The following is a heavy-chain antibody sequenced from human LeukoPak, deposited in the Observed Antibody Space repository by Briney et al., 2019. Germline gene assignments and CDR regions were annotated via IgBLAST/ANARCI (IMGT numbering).Heavy chain of an antibody. V-gene: IGHV3-23*01. J-gene: IGHJ4*02. D-gene: IGHD6-13*01. CDR2: ITGSGSNA. Sequence: GGSLRLSCAASGFTFDSFAMNWVRQAPGKGLEWVSTITGSGSNAYYADSVKGRFTISRDNSKNTLYLQMNSLSSEDTAVYYCAKSMGSSLAYRFEYWGQGTLVNVSS. CDR3: AKSMGSSLAYRFEY. CDR1: GFTFDSFA.